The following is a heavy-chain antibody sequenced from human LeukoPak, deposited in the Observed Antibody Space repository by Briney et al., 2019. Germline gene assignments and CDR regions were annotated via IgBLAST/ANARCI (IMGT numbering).Heavy chain of an antibody. J-gene: IGHJ2*01. V-gene: IGHV1-18*01. CDR2: ISAYNGNT. CDR3: ARDGGQQLVVWYFDL. D-gene: IGHD6-13*01. Sequence: ASVTVSCKASGYTFTSYGISWVRQAPGQGLEWMGWISAYNGNTNYAQKLQGRVTMTTDTSTSTAYMELRSLRSDDTAVYYCARDGGQQLVVWYFDLWGRGTLVTVSS. CDR1: GYTFTSYG.